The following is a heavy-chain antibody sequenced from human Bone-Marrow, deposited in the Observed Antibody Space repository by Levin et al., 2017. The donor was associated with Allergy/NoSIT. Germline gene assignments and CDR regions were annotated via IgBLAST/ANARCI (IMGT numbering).Heavy chain of an antibody. J-gene: IGHJ3*01. V-gene: IGHV1-69*04. CDR3: ARAFYYDSSGNYRSAFDL. CDR1: GGSFSSYP. Sequence: PGGSLRLSCKASGGSFSSYPINWVRQAPGQGLEWMGRIIPMPGITNYTQNFQERVTITADRSTSTAYMELSSLRSEDTAVYYCARAFYYDSSGNYRSAFDLWGQGTRVTVSS. CDR2: IIPMPGIT. D-gene: IGHD3-22*01.